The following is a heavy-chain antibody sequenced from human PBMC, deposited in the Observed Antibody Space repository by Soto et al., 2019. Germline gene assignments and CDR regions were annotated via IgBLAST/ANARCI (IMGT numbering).Heavy chain of an antibody. CDR1: GFTFSSYA. CDR3: ARALTYYDFWSGSFDY. Sequence: GGSLRLSCAASGFTFSSYAMHWVRQAPGKGLEWVAVISYDGSNKYYADSVKGRFTISRDNSKNTLYLQMNSLRAEDTAVYYCARALTYYDFWSGSFDYWGQGTLVTVSS. D-gene: IGHD3-3*01. V-gene: IGHV3-30-3*01. J-gene: IGHJ4*02. CDR2: ISYDGSNK.